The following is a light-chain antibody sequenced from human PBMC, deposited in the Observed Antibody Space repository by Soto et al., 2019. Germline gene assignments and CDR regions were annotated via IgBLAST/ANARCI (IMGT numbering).Light chain of an antibody. CDR2: NAS. J-gene: IGKJ5*01. CDR1: QSISYF. Sequence: EIVLTQSPATLSLSPGERATLSCRASQSISYFLTCHHHNPRQATRLLIYNASNGATGIPARFSGSGYRTDFTLTISSLEPEDFADYYWQQRSNCTTFGQGTRLEIK. V-gene: IGKV3-11*01. CDR3: QQRSNCTT.